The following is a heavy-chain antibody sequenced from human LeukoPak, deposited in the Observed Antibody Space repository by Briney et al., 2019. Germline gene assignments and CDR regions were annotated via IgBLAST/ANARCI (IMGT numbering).Heavy chain of an antibody. Sequence: PGGSLRLSXAASGFTFNIYAMSWVRLSPGKGLQWLASMCGSAGCTYYADSVKGRFTISRDNSKNTLYLQMNSLGAEDTAIYYCARDRPNYHESNGHYYNRDGDHWGQGTLVTVSS. J-gene: IGHJ5*02. D-gene: IGHD3-22*01. V-gene: IGHV3-23*01. CDR1: GFTFNIYA. CDR3: ARDRPNYHESNGHYYNRDGDH. CDR2: MCGSAGCT.